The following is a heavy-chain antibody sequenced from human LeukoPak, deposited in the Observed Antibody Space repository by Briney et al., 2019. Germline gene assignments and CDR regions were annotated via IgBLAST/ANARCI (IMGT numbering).Heavy chain of an antibody. J-gene: IGHJ4*02. CDR3: TRQNSSGWEDY. V-gene: IGHV3-15*07. CDR2: IKSRADGGTT. D-gene: IGHD6-19*01. CDR1: GFTFSNAW. Sequence: PGGSLRLSCAASGFTFSNAWMNWVRQAPGKGLEWVGRIKSRADGGTTDYAAPVKGRFTISRDDSKNTLYLQMNSLKTEDTAVYYCTRQNSSGWEDYWGQGTLVTVSS.